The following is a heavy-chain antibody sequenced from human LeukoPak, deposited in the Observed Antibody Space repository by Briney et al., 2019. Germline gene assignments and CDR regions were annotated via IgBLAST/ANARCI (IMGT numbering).Heavy chain of an antibody. CDR1: GYTFTSNY. J-gene: IGHJ5*02. CDR3: ARDISVRDAAWWFNP. CDR2: INPTGGST. Sequence: ASVKVSCKAFGYTFTSNYMHWVRQAPGQGLEWMGVINPTGGSTSYAHKFQGRITLTRDMSTSTDYLELSSLRSDDTAVYYCARDISVRDAAWWFNPWGQGTLVTVSS. V-gene: IGHV1-46*01. D-gene: IGHD5-24*01.